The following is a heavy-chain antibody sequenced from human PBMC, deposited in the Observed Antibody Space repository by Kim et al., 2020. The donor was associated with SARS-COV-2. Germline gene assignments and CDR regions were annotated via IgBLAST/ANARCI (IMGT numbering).Heavy chain of an antibody. Sequence: GGSLRLSCGASGFTFSNHDLQWVRQAPGKGPEWISGVSGSGDREFYAESVKGRFTISRDNSKNTVYLQLNILRVEDTAMYYCVRQVAGSNFDVWGQGTMV. CDR2: VSGSGDRE. J-gene: IGHJ3*01. D-gene: IGHD3-10*01. CDR3: VRQVAGSNFDV. V-gene: IGHV3-23*01. CDR1: GFTFSNHD.